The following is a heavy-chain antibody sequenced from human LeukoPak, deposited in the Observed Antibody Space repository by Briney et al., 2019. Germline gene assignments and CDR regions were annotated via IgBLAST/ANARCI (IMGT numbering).Heavy chain of an antibody. D-gene: IGHD2-15*01. CDR1: GDSFNLYY. CDR3: ARDRRMDWFFDV. Sequence: TASETLSPTKTVSGDSFNLYYWSWIRQPPGGGLEWIGYIHHSGSTKYNPSLQSRVTISVDTSKNHFSLDVRSVTAADTAVYFCARDRRMDWFFDVWGRGGLVTV. V-gene: IGHV4-59*01. J-gene: IGHJ2*01. CDR2: IHHSGST.